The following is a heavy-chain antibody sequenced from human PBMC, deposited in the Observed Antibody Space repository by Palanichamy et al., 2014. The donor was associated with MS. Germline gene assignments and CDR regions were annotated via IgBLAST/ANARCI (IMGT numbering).Heavy chain of an antibody. D-gene: IGHD5-24*01. CDR1: GFTFRDYW. CDR2: INKDGSEK. V-gene: IGHV3-7*03. Sequence: EVQLVESWGGLVQPGGSLRLSCVVSGFTFRDYWMSWVRQAPGKGLEWVANINKDGSEKHYVDSVRGRFTISRDNAKNSLYLQMSSLRVEDTAVYYCARDNSGDGWYYWGQGTLVPVSS. J-gene: IGHJ4*02. CDR3: ARDNSGDGWYY.